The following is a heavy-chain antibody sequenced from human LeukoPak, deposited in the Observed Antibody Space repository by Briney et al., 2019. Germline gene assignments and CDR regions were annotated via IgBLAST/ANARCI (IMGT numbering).Heavy chain of an antibody. CDR3: ARVGIAAAGTGYYFDY. CDR2: IDHSGST. J-gene: IGHJ4*02. CDR1: GYSISSGYY. D-gene: IGHD6-13*01. V-gene: IGHV4-38-2*02. Sequence: SETLSLTCTVSGYSISSGYYWGWIRQPPGKGLEWIGSIDHSGSTYYNPSLKSRVTMSVDTSKNQFSLKLSSVTAADTAVYYCARVGIAAAGTGYYFDYWGQGTLVTVSS.